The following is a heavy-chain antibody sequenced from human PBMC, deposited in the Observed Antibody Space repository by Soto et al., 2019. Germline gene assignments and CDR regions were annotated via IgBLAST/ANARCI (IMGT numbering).Heavy chain of an antibody. D-gene: IGHD3-22*01. CDR3: ARQIYDSDTGPNFQYYFDS. J-gene: IGHJ4*02. CDR2: IDPSDSQT. V-gene: IGHV5-10-1*01. CDR1: GYSFAGYW. Sequence: PGESLKISCKGSGYSFAGYWITWVRQKPGKGFEWMGRIDPSDSQTYYSPSFRGHVTISVTKSITTVFLQWSNLRASDTAMYYCARQIYDSDTGPNFQYYFDSWGQGTPVTVSS.